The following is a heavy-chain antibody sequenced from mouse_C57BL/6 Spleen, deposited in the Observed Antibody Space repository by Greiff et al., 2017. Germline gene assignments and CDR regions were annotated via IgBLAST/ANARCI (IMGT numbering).Heavy chain of an antibody. V-gene: IGHV1-82*01. CDR3: ARAKITTVVATGFDY. CDR2: IYPGDGDT. J-gene: IGHJ2*01. Sequence: VKLMESGPELVKPGASVKISCKASGYAFSSSWMNWVKQRPGKGLEWIGRIYPGDGDTNYNGKFKGKATLTADKSSSTAYMQLSSLTSEDSAVYFCARAKITTVVATGFDYWGQGTTLTVSS. CDR1: GYAFSSSW. D-gene: IGHD1-1*01.